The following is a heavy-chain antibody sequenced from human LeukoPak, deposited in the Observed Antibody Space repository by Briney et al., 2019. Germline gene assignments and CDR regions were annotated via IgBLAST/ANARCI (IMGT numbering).Heavy chain of an antibody. CDR3: ARAPYKGSGSYYPYYFDY. J-gene: IGHJ4*02. D-gene: IGHD3-10*01. Sequence: GGSLRLSCAASGFTFSSYSMNWVRQAPGKGLEWVSSISSSSSYIYYADSVKGRFTISRDTAKNSLYLQMNSLRAEDTAVYYCARAPYKGSGSYYPYYFDYWGQGTLVTVSS. V-gene: IGHV3-21*01. CDR2: ISSSSSYI. CDR1: GFTFSSYS.